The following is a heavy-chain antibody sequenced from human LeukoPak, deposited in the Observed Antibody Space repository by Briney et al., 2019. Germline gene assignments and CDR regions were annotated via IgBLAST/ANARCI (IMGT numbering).Heavy chain of an antibody. CDR1: GGTFSSYA. J-gene: IGHJ5*02. Sequence: SVKVSCKASGGTFSSYAISGVRQAPGQGLEWMGGIIPIFGTANYAQKFQGRVTITADESTSTAYMELSSLRSEDTAVYYCARGVVVIPRGNWFDPWGQGTLATVSS. V-gene: IGHV1-69*01. CDR2: IIPIFGTA. D-gene: IGHD3-22*01. CDR3: ARGVVVIPRGNWFDP.